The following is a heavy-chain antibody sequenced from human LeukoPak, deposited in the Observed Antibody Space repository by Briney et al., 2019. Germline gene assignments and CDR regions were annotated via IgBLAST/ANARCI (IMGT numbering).Heavy chain of an antibody. D-gene: IGHD3-22*01. CDR3: ATLTYYYDGY. Sequence: PGGSLRLSCAASGFTFSSYEMNWVREAPGKGLEWGSYISSSGSTIYYADSVKGRFTISRDNAKNSLYLQMNSLRAEDTAVYYCATLTYYYDGYWGQGTLVTVSS. V-gene: IGHV3-48*03. CDR2: ISSSGSTI. CDR1: GFTFSSYE. J-gene: IGHJ4*02.